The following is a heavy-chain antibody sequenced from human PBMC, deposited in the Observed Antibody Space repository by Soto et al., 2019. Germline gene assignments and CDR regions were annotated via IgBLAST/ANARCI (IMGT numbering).Heavy chain of an antibody. CDR3: ARGGAHYYGSGSPLDY. Sequence: QLQLQESGPGLVKPSETLSLTCTVSGGSISSNTYYWGWIRQSPGKGLEWIGSIYYSGSTYYNPSLKSRVTISVDTSTNQFSLTLSSVTAAATAVYYCARGGAHYYGSGSPLDYWGQGTLVTVSS. CDR2: IYYSGST. CDR1: GGSISSNTYY. J-gene: IGHJ4*02. D-gene: IGHD3-10*01. V-gene: IGHV4-39*01.